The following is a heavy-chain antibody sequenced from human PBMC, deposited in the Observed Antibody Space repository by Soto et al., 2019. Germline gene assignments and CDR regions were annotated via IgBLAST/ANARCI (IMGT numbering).Heavy chain of an antibody. J-gene: IGHJ4*02. CDR1: GFTFSSYW. Sequence: EVQLVESGGGLVQPGGSLRLSCAASGFTFSSYWMHWVRQAPGKWLVWVSRINSDGSSTSYADSVKGRFTISRDNAKNTLYLQMNSLRAEDTAVYYCARVDTAMAKHFDYWGQGTLVTVSS. V-gene: IGHV3-74*01. CDR2: INSDGSST. CDR3: ARVDTAMAKHFDY. D-gene: IGHD5-18*01.